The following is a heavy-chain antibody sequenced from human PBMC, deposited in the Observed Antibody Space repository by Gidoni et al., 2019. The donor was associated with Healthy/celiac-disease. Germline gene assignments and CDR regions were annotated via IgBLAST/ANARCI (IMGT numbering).Heavy chain of an antibody. CDR2: ISGSGGST. Sequence: EVQLLESGGGLVQPGGALRLSCAASGFTFRSYAMSWVRQDPGKGVEWVSAISGSGGSTYYADSVKGRFTISRDNSKNTLYLQMNSLRAEDTAVYYCAKEGSTVTIFDYWGQGTLVTVSS. V-gene: IGHV3-23*01. D-gene: IGHD4-17*01. J-gene: IGHJ4*02. CDR3: AKEGSTVTIFDY. CDR1: GFTFRSYA.